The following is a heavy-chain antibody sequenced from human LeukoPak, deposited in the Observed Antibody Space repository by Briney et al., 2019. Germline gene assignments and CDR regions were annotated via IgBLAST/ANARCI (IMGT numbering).Heavy chain of an antibody. CDR3: ARDFSGSGKAVAVYLD. CDR1: GYTFTSYG. V-gene: IGHV1-18*01. J-gene: IGHJ4*02. D-gene: IGHD6-19*01. CDR2: ISAYNGNT. Sequence: GASVKVSCKASGYTFTSYGISWVRQAPGQGLEWMGWISAYNGNTNYAQKLQGRVTMTTDTSTSTAYMELRSLRSDDTAVYYCARDFSGSGKAVAVYLDWGQGTLVTVSS.